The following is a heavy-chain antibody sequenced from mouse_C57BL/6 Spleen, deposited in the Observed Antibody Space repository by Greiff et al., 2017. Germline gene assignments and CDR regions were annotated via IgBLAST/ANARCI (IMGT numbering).Heavy chain of an antibody. V-gene: IGHV1-85*01. CDR2: IYPRDGST. D-gene: IGHD1-1*01. CDR1: GYTFTSYD. Sequence: VKLVEPGPELVKPGASVKLSCKASGYTFTSYDIHWVKPRPGQGLEWIGLIYPRDGSTKYNEQFKGKATLTVDPSSSTAYIERHSPTSEDSSVYFCARAINYGDFDDWGQGTTLTVSS. J-gene: IGHJ2*01. CDR3: ARAINYGDFDD.